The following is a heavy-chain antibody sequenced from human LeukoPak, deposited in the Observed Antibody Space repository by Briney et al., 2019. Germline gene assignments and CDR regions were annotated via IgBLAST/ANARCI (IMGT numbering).Heavy chain of an antibody. J-gene: IGHJ4*02. CDR3: ATSPAAWFYYDSSDYYGARFDN. CDR2: ISNGGSTT. Sequence: GGSLRLSCAASGFTFSSYWMSWVRQAPGKGLEWVSYISNGGSTTYYADSVKGRFTISRDNDKTSLYMQMNSLRAEDTAVYYCATSPAAWFYYDSSDYYGARFDNWGQGTLVTVSS. V-gene: IGHV3-48*01. D-gene: IGHD3-22*01. CDR1: GFTFSSYW.